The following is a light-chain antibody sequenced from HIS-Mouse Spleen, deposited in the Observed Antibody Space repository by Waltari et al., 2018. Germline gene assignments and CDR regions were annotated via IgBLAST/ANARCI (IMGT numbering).Light chain of an antibody. V-gene: IGLV2-14*03. Sequence: QSALTQPASVSGSPGQSITISCTGTSSDVGGYNYVYWYQQHPGQAPKLMIYDVSNRPSGVSNRFSGYKSGNTASLTISGLQAEDEADYYCSSYTSSSTLVFGTGTKVTVL. CDR3: SSYTSSSTLV. J-gene: IGLJ1*01. CDR2: DVS. CDR1: SSDVGGYNY.